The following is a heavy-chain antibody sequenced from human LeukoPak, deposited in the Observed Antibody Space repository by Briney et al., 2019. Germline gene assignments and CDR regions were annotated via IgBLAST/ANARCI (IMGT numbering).Heavy chain of an antibody. Sequence: SETLSLTCTVSGGSISRYYWSWIRQPPGKGLEWIGYIYYSGSTNYNPSLKSRVTISVDTSKNQFSLKLSSVTAADTAVYYCARGYEGTYGGLNWFDPWGQGSLVTVSS. CDR2: IYYSGST. D-gene: IGHD1-7*01. CDR1: GGSISRYY. V-gene: IGHV4-59*01. CDR3: ARGYEGTYGGLNWFDP. J-gene: IGHJ5*02.